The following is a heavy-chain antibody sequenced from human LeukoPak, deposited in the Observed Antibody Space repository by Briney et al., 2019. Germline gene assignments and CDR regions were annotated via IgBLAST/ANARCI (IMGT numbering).Heavy chain of an antibody. V-gene: IGHV4-39*07. J-gene: IGHJ5*02. Sequence: PSETLSLTCTVSGGSISNYYWSWIRQPPGKGLEWIGSIYYSGSTYYNPSLKSRVTISVDTSKNQFSLKLSSVTAADTAVYYCARDIGHRNWFDPWGQGTLVTVSS. CDR1: GGSISNYY. D-gene: IGHD3-16*02. CDR3: ARDIGHRNWFDP. CDR2: IYYSGST.